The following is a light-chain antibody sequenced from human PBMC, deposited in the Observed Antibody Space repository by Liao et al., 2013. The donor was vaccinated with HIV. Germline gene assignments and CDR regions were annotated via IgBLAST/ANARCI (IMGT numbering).Light chain of an antibody. J-gene: IGLJ3*02. CDR3: QAWDSSSDHPYWV. Sequence: SYELTQPPSVSVSPGQTASITCSGDKLGDKYACWYQQKPGQSPVLVIYQDSKRPSGIPERFSGSNSGNTATLTISGTQAMDEADYYCQAWDSSSDHPYWVFGGGTKLTVL. CDR2: QDS. CDR1: KLGDKY. V-gene: IGLV3-1*01.